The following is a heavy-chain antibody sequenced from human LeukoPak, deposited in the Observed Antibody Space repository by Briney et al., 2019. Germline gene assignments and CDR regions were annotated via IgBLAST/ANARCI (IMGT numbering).Heavy chain of an antibody. CDR1: GYTFTGYY. CDR2: INPNSGGT. Sequence: ASVKVSCKASGYTFTGYYMHWVRQAPGQGLEWMGWINPNSGGTHYAQKFQGRVTVTRDTSISTTYIDLSRLKPADTAIYYCARKGEIYGAYDSWGQGTLVTVSS. J-gene: IGHJ5*01. V-gene: IGHV1-2*02. D-gene: IGHD4-17*01. CDR3: ARKGEIYGAYDS.